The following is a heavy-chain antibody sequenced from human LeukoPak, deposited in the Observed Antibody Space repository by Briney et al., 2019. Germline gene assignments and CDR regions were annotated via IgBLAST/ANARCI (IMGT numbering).Heavy chain of an antibody. CDR2: VYTSGST. Sequence: SETLSLTCTVSGGSIMNYSWSWIRQPAGRGLEWIGRVYTSGSTNYNPSLKSRVTMSVDTSKNQFSLKLSSVTAADTAVYYCARGSGYSGYYFDYWGQGTLVTVSS. J-gene: IGHJ4*02. V-gene: IGHV4-4*07. CDR1: GGSIMNYS. D-gene: IGHD3-3*01. CDR3: ARGSGYSGYYFDY.